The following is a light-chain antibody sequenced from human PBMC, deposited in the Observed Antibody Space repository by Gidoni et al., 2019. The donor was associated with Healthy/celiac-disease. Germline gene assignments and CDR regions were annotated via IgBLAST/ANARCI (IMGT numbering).Light chain of an antibody. CDR2: GKN. J-gene: IGLJ2*01. CDR3: NSRDSSGNHLGV. CDR1: SRRSYY. Sequence: SSELTQDPAVSVAWGQTVRTTCQGDSRRSYYASWYQQKPGQAPVLVIYGKNNRPSGIPDRFSGSSSGNTASLTITGSQAEDEADHYCNSRDSSGNHLGVFGGGTKLTVL. V-gene: IGLV3-19*01.